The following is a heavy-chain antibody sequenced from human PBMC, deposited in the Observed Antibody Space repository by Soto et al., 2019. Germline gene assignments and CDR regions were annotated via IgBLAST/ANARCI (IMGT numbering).Heavy chain of an antibody. V-gene: IGHV3-33*01. Sequence: QVQLVESGGGVVQPGRSLRLSCTASGFTFSSYGMHWVRQAPGKGLEWVAVIWHDGSDKYYADSVKGRFTISRDNSKNTLYLQMNSLRAEDTAVYYGATVGAADYGMDVWGQGTRVTVSS. D-gene: IGHD6-13*01. CDR2: IWHDGSDK. CDR1: GFTFSSYG. CDR3: ATVGAADYGMDV. J-gene: IGHJ6*02.